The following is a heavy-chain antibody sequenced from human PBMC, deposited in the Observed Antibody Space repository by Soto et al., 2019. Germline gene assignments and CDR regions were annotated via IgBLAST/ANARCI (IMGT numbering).Heavy chain of an antibody. V-gene: IGHV3-72*01. Sequence: EVQLVESGGDLVQPGGSLRLSCVASGLTFSDHYMDWVRQTAGKGLEWVGRSRNKRNSYSTEYAASVEDRFIISRDDSKDTLYLQMNSLKTEDTAVYYCASPGGGYSYQSWGQGTLVSVSS. CDR2: SRNKRNSYST. CDR3: ASPGGGYSYQS. J-gene: IGHJ4*02. D-gene: IGHD5-18*01. CDR1: GLTFSDHY.